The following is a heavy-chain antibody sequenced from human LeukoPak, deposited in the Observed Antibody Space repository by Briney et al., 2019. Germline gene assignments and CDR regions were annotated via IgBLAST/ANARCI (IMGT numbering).Heavy chain of an antibody. CDR2: IRVDGSEK. CDR1: GFTFSSYW. Sequence: GGSLRLSCAASGFTFSSYWMSWVRQAPGQGLEWVANIRVDGSEKYYEDSVKGRFTISRDNAKNSLYLQMNSLRAEDTAVYYCARGRFCSSSSCTSFDYWGQGNLVTVSS. D-gene: IGHD2-2*01. V-gene: IGHV3-7*01. CDR3: ARGRFCSSSSCTSFDY. J-gene: IGHJ4*02.